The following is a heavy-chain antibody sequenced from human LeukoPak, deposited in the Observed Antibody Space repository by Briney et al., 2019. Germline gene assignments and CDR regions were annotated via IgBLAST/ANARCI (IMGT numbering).Heavy chain of an antibody. CDR3: ARRGYMDV. V-gene: IGHV3-23*01. CDR1: GFNFGSCS. Sequence: GGSLRLSCAASGFNFGSCSMTWVRQAPGKGLEWVSVISADSATTFYADSVKGRFTISRDNAKNTLFLQMSSLRAEDTALYYCARRGYMDVWGKGTTVTISS. J-gene: IGHJ6*03. CDR2: ISADSATT.